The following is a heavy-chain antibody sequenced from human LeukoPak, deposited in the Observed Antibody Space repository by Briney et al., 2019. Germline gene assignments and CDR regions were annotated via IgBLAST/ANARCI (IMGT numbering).Heavy chain of an antibody. CDR3: TTAVWSGYYPWGWVGYYYYMDV. CDR1: GFTFSNAW. D-gene: IGHD3-3*01. V-gene: IGHV3-15*01. Sequence: GGSLRLSCAASGFTFSNAWMSWVRQAPGKGLEWVGRIKSKTDGGTTDYAAPVKGRFTISRDDSKNTLYLQMNSLKTEDTAVYYCTTAVWSGYYPWGWVGYYYYMDVWGKGTTVTVSS. CDR2: IKSKTDGGTT. J-gene: IGHJ6*03.